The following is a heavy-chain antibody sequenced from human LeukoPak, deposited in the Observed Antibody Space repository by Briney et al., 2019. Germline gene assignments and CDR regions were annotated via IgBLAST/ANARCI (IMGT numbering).Heavy chain of an antibody. CDR3: AKDRTGTTGADWFDP. CDR2: ISSSSSYI. D-gene: IGHD1-1*01. Sequence: PGGPLRLSCAASGFTFSSYIMNWVRQAPGKGLSWVSSISSSSSYIYYADSVKGRFTISRDNAKNSLYLQMNSLRADDTAVYYCAKDRTGTTGADWFDPWGQGTLVTVSS. CDR1: GFTFSSYI. V-gene: IGHV3-21*04. J-gene: IGHJ5*02.